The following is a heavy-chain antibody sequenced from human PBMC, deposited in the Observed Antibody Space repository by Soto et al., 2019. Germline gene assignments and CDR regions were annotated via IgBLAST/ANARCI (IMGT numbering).Heavy chain of an antibody. D-gene: IGHD3-9*01. V-gene: IGHV4-39*01. CDR2: IFYSGST. J-gene: IGHJ5*02. Sequence: QLQLQESGPGLVKASETLSLTCNVSGGSISSSRSYWAWIRQPPGKGLEWIANIFYSGSTYYNPSLASRVTVSVDTSKNQFSLKLSSVTAADTAVYYCARQPTTVYIDLWFDPWGQGTLVTVSS. CDR3: ARQPTTVYIDLWFDP. CDR1: GGSISSSRSY.